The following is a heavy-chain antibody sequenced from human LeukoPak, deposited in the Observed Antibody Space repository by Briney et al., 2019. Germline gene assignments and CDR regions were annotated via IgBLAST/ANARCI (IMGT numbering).Heavy chain of an antibody. Sequence: PSETLFLTCTVSGGSISSGDYYWSWIRQPPGKGLEWIGYIYYSGSTYYNPSLKSRVTISVDTSKNQFSLKLSSVTAADTAVYYCARGLVVPAALSYYYYYYMDVWGKGTTVTVSS. CDR3: ARGLVVPAALSYYYYYYMDV. CDR2: IYYSGST. CDR1: GGSISSGDYY. D-gene: IGHD2-2*01. V-gene: IGHV4-30-4*01. J-gene: IGHJ6*03.